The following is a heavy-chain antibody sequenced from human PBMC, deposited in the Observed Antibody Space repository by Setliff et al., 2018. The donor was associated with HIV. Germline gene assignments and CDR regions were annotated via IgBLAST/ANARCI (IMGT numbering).Heavy chain of an antibody. CDR1: GFTFSTYA. V-gene: IGHV3-23*01. CDR3: ATIEKKNGFRCLDP. D-gene: IGHD2-8*01. Sequence: PGGSLRLSCAASGFTFSTYAMGWVRQAPGKGLEWVSTVGAVGAPTHYAESVKGRFIISRDDSQNTVFLQMNSLKSEDSAIYYCATIEKKNGFRCLDPWGQGTVVTVSS. CDR2: VGAVGAPT. J-gene: IGHJ5*02.